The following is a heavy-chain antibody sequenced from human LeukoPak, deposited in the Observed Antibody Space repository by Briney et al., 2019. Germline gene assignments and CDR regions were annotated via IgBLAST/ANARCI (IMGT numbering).Heavy chain of an antibody. J-gene: IGHJ4*02. CDR2: IIPIFGTA. D-gene: IGHD1-26*01. CDR3: ATTLGRIVGASFDY. CDR1: GGTFSSYA. Sequence: SVKVSCKASGGTFSSYAISWVRQAPGQGLEWMGGIIPIFGTANYAQKFQGRVTITTDESTSTAYMELSSLRSEDTAVYYCATTLGRIVGASFDYWGQGTLVTVSS. V-gene: IGHV1-69*05.